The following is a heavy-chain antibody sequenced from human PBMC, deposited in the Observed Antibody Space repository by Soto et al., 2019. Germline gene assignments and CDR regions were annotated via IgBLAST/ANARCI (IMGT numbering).Heavy chain of an antibody. Sequence: SETLSLTCAVYGLSFSGYYWSWIRQPPGKGLEWIGEINHSGSTNYNPSLKRRVTISVDTSKNQFSLKLSSVTAADTAVYYCARVSCGGGSCYPRNYYYYYGMDVWGQGTTVTVSS. V-gene: IGHV4-34*01. CDR2: INHSGST. D-gene: IGHD2-15*01. CDR1: GLSFSGYY. CDR3: ARVSCGGGSCYPRNYYYYYGMDV. J-gene: IGHJ6*02.